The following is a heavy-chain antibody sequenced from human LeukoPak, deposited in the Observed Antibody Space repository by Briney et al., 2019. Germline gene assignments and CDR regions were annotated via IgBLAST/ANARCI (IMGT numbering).Heavy chain of an antibody. V-gene: IGHV3-9*01. CDR1: GFTFDDYA. J-gene: IGHJ2*01. CDR2: ISWNSGSI. D-gene: IGHD3-22*01. Sequence: GGSLRLPCAASGFTFDDYAMHWVRQAPGKGLEWVSGISWNSGSIGYADSVKGRFTISRDNAKNSLYLQMNSLRAEDTALYYCAKGYYYDSSGYPSPGCFDLWGRGTLVTVSS. CDR3: AKGYYYDSSGYPSPGCFDL.